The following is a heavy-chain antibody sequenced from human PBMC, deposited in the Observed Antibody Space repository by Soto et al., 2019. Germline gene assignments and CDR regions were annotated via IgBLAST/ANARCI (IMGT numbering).Heavy chain of an antibody. CDR3: VKQRGSGKPYYYNMDV. Sequence: EVQLLESGGGLVQPGGSLRLSCETSGFSFNTYAMTWVRQAPGMGLEWVAVINYSGRTTFHAQTVKGRFTISRDNSRNTVFLQLDSLRAADTAVYYRVKQRGSGKPYYYNMDVWGLGTTVIVSS. J-gene: IGHJ6*02. V-gene: IGHV3-23*01. CDR2: INYSGRTT. D-gene: IGHD3-10*01. CDR1: GFSFNTYA.